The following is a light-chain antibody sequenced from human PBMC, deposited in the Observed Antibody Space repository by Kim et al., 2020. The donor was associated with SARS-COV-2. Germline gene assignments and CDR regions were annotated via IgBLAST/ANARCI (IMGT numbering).Light chain of an antibody. CDR2: KLS. Sequence: PASLSCRSRQSLLSSDGNTYLGWLLLWPVQPPRLLIFKLSTRFSGVPVRFSGSGAGTDFTLKSNRVEAEDVGVDYCMQGTQFPWTFGQGTKVDIK. V-gene: IGKV2-24*01. J-gene: IGKJ1*01. CDR1: QSLLSSDGNTY. CDR3: MQGTQFPWT.